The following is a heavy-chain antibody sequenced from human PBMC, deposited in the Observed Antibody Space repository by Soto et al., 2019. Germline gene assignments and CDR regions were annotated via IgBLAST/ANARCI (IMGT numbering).Heavy chain of an antibody. CDR3: PRDLPPPPGIAAAGLLDY. CDR2: TYYRSKWYN. D-gene: IGHD6-13*01. Sequence: CALPRATGPTNNGAWQSIKHGPSRGIEWLGRTYYRSKWYNDYAVSVKSRITINPDTSKNQFSLQLNSVTPEDTAVYYCPRDLPPPPGIAAAGLLDYWRHGSLVTSPQ. J-gene: IGHJ4*01. CDR1: RATGPTNNGA. V-gene: IGHV6-1*01.